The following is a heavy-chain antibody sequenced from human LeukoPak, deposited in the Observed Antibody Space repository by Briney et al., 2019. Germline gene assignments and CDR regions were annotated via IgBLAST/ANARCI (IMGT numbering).Heavy chain of an antibody. V-gene: IGHV3-13*01. Sequence: GGSLRLSCAASGFTLSSYDVHWVRQATGKGLEWVSGIDIPGNTYYPDSVKGRFTMSRESAKNSLYLQMNSLRAGDTAVYYCARAVAGTHWFDPWGQGTLVTVSS. J-gene: IGHJ5*02. CDR1: GFTLSSYD. CDR3: ARAVAGTHWFDP. D-gene: IGHD6-19*01. CDR2: IDIPGNT.